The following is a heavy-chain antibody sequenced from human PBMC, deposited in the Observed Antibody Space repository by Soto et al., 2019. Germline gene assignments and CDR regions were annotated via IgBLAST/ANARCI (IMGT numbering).Heavy chain of an antibody. V-gene: IGHV6-1*01. D-gene: IGHD3-16*01. CDR1: GDSVSSNDAT. CDR2: THYRSRWQT. J-gene: IGHJ5*01. CDR3: ARLIGNSWLDS. Sequence: SQTLSLTSAISGDSVSSNDATWDWIRQSPSRGLEWLGRTHYRSRWQTDYAISVKSRISINPDTSNNQASLQLNSVTPDDTAVYYCARLIGNSWLDSWGQGTLVTVSS.